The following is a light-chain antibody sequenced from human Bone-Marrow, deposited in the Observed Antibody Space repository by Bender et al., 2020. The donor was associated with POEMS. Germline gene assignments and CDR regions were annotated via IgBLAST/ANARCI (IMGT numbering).Light chain of an antibody. CDR1: SSDVGAYNY. V-gene: IGLV2-14*03. CDR3: SSYTSSSTVV. J-gene: IGLJ2*01. CDR2: DVT. Sequence: QSALTQPPSASGSPGQSITISCTGTSSDVGAYNYVSWYQQHPGKAPKLMIFDVTNRPPGISNRFSGSKSGNTASLTISGLQAEDEADYYCSSYTSSSTVVFGGGTKLTVL.